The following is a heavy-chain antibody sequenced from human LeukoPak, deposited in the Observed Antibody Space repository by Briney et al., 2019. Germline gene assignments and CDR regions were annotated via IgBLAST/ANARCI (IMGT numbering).Heavy chain of an antibody. CDR1: GACITNYY. CDR3: ARAISMVRGLHHYYYYMDV. V-gene: IGHV4-59*01. CDR2: VSYSGST. Sequence: ASETLSLTCTVSGACITNYYWSWIRQPPGKGLEWIGHVSYSGSTNYNPSLKSRITMSVDTSKNQFSLNLTSVTAADTALYYCARAISMVRGLHHYYYYMDVWGEGTTVTVAS. J-gene: IGHJ6*03. D-gene: IGHD3-10*01.